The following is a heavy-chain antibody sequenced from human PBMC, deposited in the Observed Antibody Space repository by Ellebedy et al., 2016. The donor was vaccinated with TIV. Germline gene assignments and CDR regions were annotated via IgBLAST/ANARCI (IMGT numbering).Heavy chain of an antibody. CDR2: IFSGDDK. CDR1: GFSLSDTPMG. J-gene: IGHJ5*02. V-gene: IGHV2-26*01. Sequence: SGPTLVKPTETLTLTCTVSGFSLSDTPMGVTWIRQPPGKALEWLTHIFSGDDKYYNPYLKNRVTISKDTSKSQVVLTMIDMDPVDTATYYCARALGEVIVRALDTWGQGIPVTASS. D-gene: IGHD2-21*01. CDR3: ARALGEVIVRALDT.